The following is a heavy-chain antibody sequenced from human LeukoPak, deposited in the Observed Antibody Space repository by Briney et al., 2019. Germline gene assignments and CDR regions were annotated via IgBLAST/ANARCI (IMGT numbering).Heavy chain of an antibody. Sequence: GGSLRLSCAASGFTFSSYAMSWVRQAPGKGLEWVAFIRYDGSNKYYADSVKGRFTISRDNSKNTLYLQMNSLRAEDTAVYYCAKPGYCSGGSCRYCFDYWGQGTLVTVSS. CDR2: IRYDGSNK. CDR1: GFTFSSYA. CDR3: AKPGYCSGGSCRYCFDY. D-gene: IGHD2-15*01. J-gene: IGHJ4*02. V-gene: IGHV3-30*02.